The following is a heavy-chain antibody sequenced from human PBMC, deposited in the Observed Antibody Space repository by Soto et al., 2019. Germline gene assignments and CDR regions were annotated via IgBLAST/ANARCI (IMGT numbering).Heavy chain of an antibody. CDR1: GGSVSSGSYY. D-gene: IGHD4-17*01. CDR3: AREVYDYGDFNWFEP. Sequence: PSETLSLTCSVSGGSVSSGSYYWSWIRQPPGKRLEYIGYIYYSGSTNYNPSLKSRVTISVDTPKNQFSLKLSSVTAADTAVYYCAREVYDYGDFNWFEPWGQGTLVTVSS. V-gene: IGHV4-61*01. J-gene: IGHJ5*02. CDR2: IYYSGST.